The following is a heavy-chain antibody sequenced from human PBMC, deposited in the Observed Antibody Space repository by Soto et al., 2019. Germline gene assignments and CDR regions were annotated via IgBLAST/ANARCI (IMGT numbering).Heavy chain of an antibody. Sequence: QVQLQESGPGLVKPSGTLSLTCAVSGGSISSSNWWSWVRQPPGKGLEWIGEIYHSGSTNYSPSLKRRVTISVDKSKNQFSRKLSAVTAADTAVYYCARDRPREGRQWLVGFDYLGQGTLVTVSP. J-gene: IGHJ4*02. V-gene: IGHV4-4*02. CDR1: GGSISSSNW. CDR3: ARDRPREGRQWLVGFDY. CDR2: IYHSGST. D-gene: IGHD6-19*01.